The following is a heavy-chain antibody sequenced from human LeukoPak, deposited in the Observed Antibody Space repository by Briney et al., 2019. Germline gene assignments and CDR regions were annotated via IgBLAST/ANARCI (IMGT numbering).Heavy chain of an antibody. D-gene: IGHD3-3*01. CDR1: GFTFRSYA. V-gene: IGHV3-23*01. Sequence: GGSLRLSCAASGFTFRSYAMSWVRQAPGKGLEWVSAISGSGGSTYYVDSVKGRFTISRDNSKNTLYLEMNSLRAEDTAVYYCAKAGLQEWLLSTFGYFDYWGQGTLVTVSS. CDR2: ISGSGGST. CDR3: AKAGLQEWLLSTFGYFDY. J-gene: IGHJ4*02.